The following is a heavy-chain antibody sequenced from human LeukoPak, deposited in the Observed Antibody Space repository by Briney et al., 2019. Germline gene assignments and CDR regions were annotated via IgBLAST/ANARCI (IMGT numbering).Heavy chain of an antibody. Sequence: SETLSVTRTVSGGSISSGDYYWNWIRQPPGKGLEWIGYIYYSGSTNYNPSLQSRVTISVDTSKNQFSLRLSSVTAADTAVYYCVRRVAAAGHFDYWGQGTLVSVSS. CDR2: IYYSGST. V-gene: IGHV4-30-4*01. D-gene: IGHD6-13*01. CDR1: GGSISSGDYY. CDR3: VRRVAAAGHFDY. J-gene: IGHJ4*02.